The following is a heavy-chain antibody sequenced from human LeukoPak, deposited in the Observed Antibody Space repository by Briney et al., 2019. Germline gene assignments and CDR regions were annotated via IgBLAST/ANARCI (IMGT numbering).Heavy chain of an antibody. CDR1: GFTFSNYG. J-gene: IGHJ6*02. CDR2: ISYDGNNK. Sequence: GRSLRLSCAASGFTFSNYGIHWVRQAPGKGLEWVAVISYDGNNKYYEDSVKGRFTISRDNSKNTLYLQMNSLRAEDTAVYYCARGGGATTVLYYYYYGMDVWGQGTTVTVSS. CDR3: ARGGGATTVLYYYYYGMDV. V-gene: IGHV3-30*03. D-gene: IGHD1-26*01.